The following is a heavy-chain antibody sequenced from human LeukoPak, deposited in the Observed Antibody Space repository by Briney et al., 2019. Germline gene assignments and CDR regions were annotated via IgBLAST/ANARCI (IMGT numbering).Heavy chain of an antibody. J-gene: IGHJ4*02. V-gene: IGHV3-7*01. Sequence: GGSLRLSCAASGFTFSSYWMSWVRQAPGKGLEWVANIKQDGSEKYYVDSVRGRFTISRDNAKNSLYLQMNSLRAEDTAVYYCAREYYYGPVGNFDYWGQGTLVTVSS. CDR3: AREYYYGPVGNFDY. CDR2: IKQDGSEK. D-gene: IGHD3-10*01. CDR1: GFTFSSYW.